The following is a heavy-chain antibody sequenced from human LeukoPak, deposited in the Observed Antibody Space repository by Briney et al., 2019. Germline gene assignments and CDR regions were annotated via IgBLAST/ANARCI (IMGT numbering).Heavy chain of an antibody. Sequence: GESLKISCKGSGYSFTNYWIGWVRQMPGKGLGWMGIIYPGDSDTRYSPSFQGQVTISVDKSISTAYLQWSSLKASDTAMYYCARHGGIAAAGSSDPNFDYWGQGTLVTVSS. CDR2: IYPGDSDT. D-gene: IGHD6-13*01. V-gene: IGHV5-51*01. J-gene: IGHJ4*02. CDR3: ARHGGIAAAGSSDPNFDY. CDR1: GYSFTNYW.